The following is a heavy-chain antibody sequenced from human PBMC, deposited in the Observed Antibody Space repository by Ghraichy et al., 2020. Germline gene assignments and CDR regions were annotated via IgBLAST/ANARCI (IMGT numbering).Heavy chain of an antibody. CDR2: IYYSGNT. J-gene: IGHJ5*02. CDR3: ARRPYDYVNWFDA. CDR1: GDSISSSIYY. Sequence: SETLSLTCTVSGDSISSSIYYWAWIRQPPGKGLEWVGNIYYSGNTHYNPSLKSRVTISVDTSKNQFSLKLTSVTAADTAVYYCARRPYDYVNWFDAWGQGTLVTVSS. D-gene: IGHD3-16*01. V-gene: IGHV4-39*07.